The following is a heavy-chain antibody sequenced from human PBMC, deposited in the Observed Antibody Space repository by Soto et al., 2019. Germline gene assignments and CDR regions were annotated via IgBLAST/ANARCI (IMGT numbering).Heavy chain of an antibody. J-gene: IGHJ4*02. Sequence: ASVKVSCKASGYTFTSYGISWVRQAPGKGLEWMGGFDPDDGKTNYAQKFQGRVTMTEDTSTDTAYMELSSLRSEDTAVYYCATDEGLRFLEAFDYWGQGTLVTVSS. CDR3: ATDEGLRFLEAFDY. CDR2: FDPDDGKT. CDR1: GYTFTSYG. V-gene: IGHV1-18*01. D-gene: IGHD3-3*01.